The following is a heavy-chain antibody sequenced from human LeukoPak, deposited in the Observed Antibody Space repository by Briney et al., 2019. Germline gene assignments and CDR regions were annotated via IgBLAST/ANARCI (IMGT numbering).Heavy chain of an antibody. D-gene: IGHD6-19*01. CDR2: IYSVGTT. CDR1: GFTVSNTF. Sequence: GGALRLSCAASGFTVSNTFMSWVRQAPGKGLDWVSVIYSVGTTYYADSVKGRFTISRDNSKNTLYLQMNSLRAEDTAVYYCARGSGWLDYWGQGTLVTVSS. J-gene: IGHJ4*02. CDR3: ARGSGWLDY. V-gene: IGHV3-53*01.